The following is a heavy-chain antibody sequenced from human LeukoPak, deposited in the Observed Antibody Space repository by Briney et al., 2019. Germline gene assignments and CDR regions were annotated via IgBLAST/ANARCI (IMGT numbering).Heavy chain of an antibody. Sequence: SVTVSCKASGGTFSSYAISWVRQAPGQGLEWMGRIIPILGIASYAQKFQGRVTITADKSTSTAYMELSSLRSEDTAVYYCARDGTDLLRYFDFQPGEYYFDYWGQGTLVTVSS. J-gene: IGHJ4*02. V-gene: IGHV1-69*04. CDR3: ARDGTDLLRYFDFQPGEYYFDY. CDR2: IIPILGIA. CDR1: GGTFSSYA. D-gene: IGHD3-9*01.